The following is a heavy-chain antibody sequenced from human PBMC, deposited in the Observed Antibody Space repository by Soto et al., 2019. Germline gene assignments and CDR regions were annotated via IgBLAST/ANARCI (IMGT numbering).Heavy chain of an antibody. J-gene: IGHJ5*02. CDR3: ARTATFGSLNWFET. CDR2: MNPNSGNT. Sequence: GASGKVACTASVYTFTSYDINWGRQATGQGLQWMGWMNPNSGNTGYAQKFQGRVTMTRNTSISTAYMELSSLRSDDTAIYYCARTATFGSLNWFETWGQGTLITV. D-gene: IGHD3-10*01. CDR1: VYTFTSYD. V-gene: IGHV1-8*01.